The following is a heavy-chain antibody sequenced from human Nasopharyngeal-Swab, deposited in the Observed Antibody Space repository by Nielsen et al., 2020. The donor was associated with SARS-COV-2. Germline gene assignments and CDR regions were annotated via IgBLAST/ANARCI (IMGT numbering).Heavy chain of an antibody. D-gene: IGHD3/OR15-3a*01. V-gene: IGHV1-69*13. Sequence: SVKVSCKASGGTFSSYAISWVRQAPAQGLEWMGGIIPIFGTANYAQKFQGRVTITADESTSTAYMELSSLRSEDTAVYYCSSWTGDDAFDIWGQGTMVTVSS. CDR2: IIPIFGTA. CDR3: SSWTGDDAFDI. J-gene: IGHJ3*02. CDR1: GGTFSSYA.